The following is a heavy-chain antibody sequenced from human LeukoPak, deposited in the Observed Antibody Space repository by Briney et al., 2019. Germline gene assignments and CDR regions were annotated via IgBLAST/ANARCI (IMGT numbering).Heavy chain of an antibody. CDR2: IYYSGST. CDR1: GGSISSSPYY. CDR3: ARLRDDYDSSGLQNNAFDI. V-gene: IGHV4-39*01. D-gene: IGHD3-22*01. Sequence: SETLALTCTVSGGSISSSPYYWGWIRQPPGKGLEWIASIYYSGSTYYNPSLKSRVTISVDTSKNRFSLKLSPVTAADTAVYYCARLRDDYDSSGLQNNAFDIWGQGTVVTVSS. J-gene: IGHJ3*02.